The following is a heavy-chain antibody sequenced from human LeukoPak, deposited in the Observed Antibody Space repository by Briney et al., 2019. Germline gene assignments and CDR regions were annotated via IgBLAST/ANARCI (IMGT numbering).Heavy chain of an antibody. J-gene: IGHJ4*02. D-gene: IGHD3-22*01. Sequence: GGSLRLSCAASGFTFSAYSMTWVRQAPGKGLEWVSTISGSGENIYFADSVKGRFTISRDNAKNSLYLQMNSLRAEDTAVYYCARGLITMIWGGDDYWGQGTLVTVSS. CDR3: ARGLITMIWGGDDY. CDR2: ISGSGENI. CDR1: GFTFSAYS. V-gene: IGHV3-21*01.